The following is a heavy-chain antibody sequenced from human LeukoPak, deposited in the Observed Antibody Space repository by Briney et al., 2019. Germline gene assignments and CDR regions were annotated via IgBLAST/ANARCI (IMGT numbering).Heavy chain of an antibody. CDR3: ARDKWVGYCSSTSCYYDAFDI. CDR2: INSDGSST. D-gene: IGHD2-2*01. CDR1: GFTFSSYW. Sequence: PGESLRLSCAASGFTFSSYWMHWVRQAPGKGLVWVSRINSDGSSTSYAESVKGRFTISRDNAENTLYLQMNSLRAEDTAVYYCARDKWVGYCSSTSCYYDAFDIWGQGTMVTVSS. V-gene: IGHV3-74*01. J-gene: IGHJ3*02.